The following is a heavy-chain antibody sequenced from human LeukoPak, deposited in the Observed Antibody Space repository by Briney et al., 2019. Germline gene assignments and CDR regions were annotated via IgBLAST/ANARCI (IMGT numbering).Heavy chain of an antibody. J-gene: IGHJ3*02. Sequence: GRSLRLSCAASGFTFSSYAMHWVRQAPGKGLEWVAVISYDGSNKYYADSVKGRFTISRDNSKNTLYLQMNSLRAEDTAVYYCARVHSGYSPASAFDIWGQGTMVTVSS. CDR2: ISYDGSNK. CDR1: GFTFSSYA. V-gene: IGHV3-30-3*01. CDR3: ARVHSGYSPASAFDI. D-gene: IGHD6-13*01.